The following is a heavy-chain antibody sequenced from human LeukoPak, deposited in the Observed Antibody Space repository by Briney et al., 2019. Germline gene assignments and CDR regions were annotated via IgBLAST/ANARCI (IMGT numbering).Heavy chain of an antibody. D-gene: IGHD6-6*01. J-gene: IGHJ4*02. V-gene: IGHV4-34*01. Sequence: PSETLSLTCAVYGGSFSGYYWSWIRQPPGKGLEWIGEINHSGSTNYNPSLKSRVTISVDTSKNQFSLKLSSVTAADTAVYYCARADRNIAARRSFDYWGQGTLVTVSS. CDR2: INHSGST. CDR1: GGSFSGYY. CDR3: ARADRNIAARRSFDY.